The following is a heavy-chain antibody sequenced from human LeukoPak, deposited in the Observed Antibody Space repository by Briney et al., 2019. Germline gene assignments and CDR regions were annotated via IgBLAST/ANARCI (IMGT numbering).Heavy chain of an antibody. D-gene: IGHD3-3*01. V-gene: IGHV4-61*02. J-gene: IGHJ3*02. CDR3: AREDDFWSGTDAFDI. Sequence: PSQTLSLTCTVSGGSISSGSYYWSWIRQPAGKGLEWIGRIYTSGSTNYNPSLKSRVTISVDTSKNQFSLKLSSVTAADTAVYYCAREDDFWSGTDAFDIWGQGTMVTVSS. CDR1: GGSISSGSYY. CDR2: IYTSGST.